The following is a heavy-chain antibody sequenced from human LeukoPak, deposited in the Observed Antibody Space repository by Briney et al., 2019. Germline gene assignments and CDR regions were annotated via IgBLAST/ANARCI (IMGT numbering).Heavy chain of an antibody. V-gene: IGHV3-30*18. Sequence: PGGSLRLSCAASGFTFSSYGMHWVRQAPGKGLGWVAVISYDGNNKYSADSVKGRFTISRDNSMTTLYLQMNSLRAEDTAVYYCAKDGSAYYYYGMDVWGQGTTVTVSS. D-gene: IGHD1-1*01. CDR2: ISYDGNNK. J-gene: IGHJ6*02. CDR1: GFTFSSYG. CDR3: AKDGSAYYYYGMDV.